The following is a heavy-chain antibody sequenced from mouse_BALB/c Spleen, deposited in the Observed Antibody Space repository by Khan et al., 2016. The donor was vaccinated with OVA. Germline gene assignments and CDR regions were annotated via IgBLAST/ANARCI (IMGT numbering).Heavy chain of an antibody. D-gene: IGHD2-1*01. CDR2: IFPGTGTT. CDR1: GYTFTSYW. CDR3: ARGYFGNYECVY. J-gene: IGHJ3*01. V-gene: IGHV1S132*01. Sequence: QVQLKESGAELVKPGASVKLSCKTSGYTFTSYWIQWVKQRPGQGLGWIGQIFPGTGTTYYNENFKGKATLTVDTSSSTADMQVSSLTSEDSVVYFCARGYFGNYECVYWGQGTLVTVSP.